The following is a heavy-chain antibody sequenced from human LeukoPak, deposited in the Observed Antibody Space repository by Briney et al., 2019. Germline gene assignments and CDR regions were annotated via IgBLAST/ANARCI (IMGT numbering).Heavy chain of an antibody. CDR2: IYHSGST. D-gene: IGHD3-22*01. Sequence: PSETLSLTCTVSGYSISSGYYWGWIRQPPGKGLEWIGSIYHSGSTYYNPSLKSRVTISVDTSKNQFSLKLSSVTAADTAVYYCARDLTYYYDSSGLEMYNWFDPWGQGTLVTVSS. CDR3: ARDLTYYYDSSGLEMYNWFDP. J-gene: IGHJ5*02. V-gene: IGHV4-38-2*02. CDR1: GYSISSGYY.